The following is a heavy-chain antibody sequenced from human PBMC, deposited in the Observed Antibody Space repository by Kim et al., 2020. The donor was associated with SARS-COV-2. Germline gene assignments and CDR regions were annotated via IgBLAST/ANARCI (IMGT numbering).Heavy chain of an antibody. J-gene: IGHJ6*02. CDR2: ISAYNGNT. Sequence: ASVKVSCKASGYTFTSYGISWVRQAPGQGLEWMGWISAYNGNTNYAQNLQGRVTMTTDTSTSTAYMELRSLRSDDTAVYYCARGPSDYYDSSGYITLSPGVMDGWGQGTTVTVSS. CDR3: ARGPSDYYDSSGYITLSPGVMDG. CDR1: GYTFTSYG. V-gene: IGHV1-18*01. D-gene: IGHD3-22*01.